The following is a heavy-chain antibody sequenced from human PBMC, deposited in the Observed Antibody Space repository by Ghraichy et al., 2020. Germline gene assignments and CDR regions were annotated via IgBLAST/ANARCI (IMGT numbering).Heavy chain of an antibody. CDR1: GGSISSGDYY. CDR3: ARVGLAASGKPFDY. J-gene: IGHJ4*02. V-gene: IGHV4-30-4*01. Sequence: SLSCTVSGGSISSGDYYWSWIRQPPGKGLEWIGYIHYSGNTYYNPSLKSRVTISVDTSKNQFSLKVSSVTAADTAVYYCARVGLAASGKPFDYWGQGTLVTVSS. D-gene: IGHD6-13*01. CDR2: IHYSGNT.